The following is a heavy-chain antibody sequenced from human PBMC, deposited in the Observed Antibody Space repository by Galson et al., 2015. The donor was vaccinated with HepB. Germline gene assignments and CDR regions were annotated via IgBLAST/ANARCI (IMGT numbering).Heavy chain of an antibody. J-gene: IGHJ5*02. CDR2: IKQDGSEK. CDR3: ARLTAWIQLWLRGWFDP. D-gene: IGHD5-18*01. Sequence: SLRLSCAASGFTFSSYWMSWVRQAPGKGLEWVANIKQDGSEKYYVDSVKGRFTISRGNAKNSLYLQMNSLRAEDTAVYYCARLTAWIQLWLRGWFDPWGQGTLVTVSS. CDR1: GFTFSSYW. V-gene: IGHV3-7*03.